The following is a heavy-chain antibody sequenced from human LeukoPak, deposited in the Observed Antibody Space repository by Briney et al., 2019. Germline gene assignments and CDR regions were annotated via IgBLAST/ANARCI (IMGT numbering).Heavy chain of an antibody. Sequence: PGGSLRLSCAASGFTFSSYAMHWVRQAPGKGLEWVAVISYDGSNKYYADSVRSRFTISRDNSKNTLYLQMNSLRAEDTAVYYCARDPKRFGELPFDYWGQGTLVTVSS. J-gene: IGHJ4*02. CDR2: ISYDGSNK. V-gene: IGHV3-30*04. D-gene: IGHD3-10*01. CDR1: GFTFSSYA. CDR3: ARDPKRFGELPFDY.